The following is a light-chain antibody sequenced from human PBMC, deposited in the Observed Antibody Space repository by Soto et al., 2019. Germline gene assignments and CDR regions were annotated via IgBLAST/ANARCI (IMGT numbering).Light chain of an antibody. CDR3: QRSYGSPPWT. Sequence: DIQMTQSPSTLSASVGDRVTITCRASQSISSWLAWYQQKPGKAPKLLIYDASSLESGVPSRFSGSGSGTEFTLTISSLQPDDFATYYCQRSYGSPPWTFGQGTKVDIK. CDR1: QSISSW. J-gene: IGKJ1*01. CDR2: DAS. V-gene: IGKV1-5*01.